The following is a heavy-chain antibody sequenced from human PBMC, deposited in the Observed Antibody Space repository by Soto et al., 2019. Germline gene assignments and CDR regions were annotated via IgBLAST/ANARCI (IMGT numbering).Heavy chain of an antibody. CDR2: IIPIFCTA. J-gene: IGHJ6*02. D-gene: IGHD3-9*01. CDR3: ARVRNYDILTGYPNYYYYGMDV. Sequence: QVQLVQSGAEVKKPGSSVKVSCKASGGTFSSYAISWVRQAPGQGLEWMGGIIPIFCTANYAQKFQGRVTITADKSTSTAYMELSSLRSEDTAVYYCARVRNYDILTGYPNYYYYGMDVWGQGTTVTVSS. CDR1: GGTFSSYA. V-gene: IGHV1-69*06.